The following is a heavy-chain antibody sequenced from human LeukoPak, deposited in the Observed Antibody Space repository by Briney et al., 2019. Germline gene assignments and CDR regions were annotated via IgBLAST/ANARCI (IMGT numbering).Heavy chain of an antibody. CDR3: AAGSGSYYKATS. CDR2: ISSSGSNT. J-gene: IGHJ5*02. Sequence: GGSLRLSCAASGCTFNTYAMTWVRQPPGKGLEWVASISSSGSNTYYTASVRGRFTISRDNSKYTLYLQMNSLRVEDTAVYYCAAGSGSYYKATSWGQGTLVTVSS. D-gene: IGHD3-10*01. V-gene: IGHV3-23*01. CDR1: GCTFNTYA.